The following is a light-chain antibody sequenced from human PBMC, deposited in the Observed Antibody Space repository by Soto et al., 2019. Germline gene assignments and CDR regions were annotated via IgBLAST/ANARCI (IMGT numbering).Light chain of an antibody. J-gene: IGKJ5*01. CDR2: GAS. CDR3: QHYQSGHTIT. V-gene: IGKV3-20*01. CDR1: QSVGTR. Sequence: EILRTQSPDTLSLSPGERATLSCRAAQSVGTRLAWYQHKTCQAHRLLISGASSRATGIPDRFTGSGSETSFTLTISRLEPEDFALYYCQHYQSGHTITVGQGTRLEIK.